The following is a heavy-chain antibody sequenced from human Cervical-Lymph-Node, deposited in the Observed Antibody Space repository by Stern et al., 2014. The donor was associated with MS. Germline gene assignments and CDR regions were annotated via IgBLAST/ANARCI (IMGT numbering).Heavy chain of an antibody. Sequence: QLVQSGAEVKEPGASVKVSCKASGYTFSVYHMHWVRQAPGQGLAWMGVINPSAGSTTYAQNFQGRVTMTRDTSTSTVYMELSSLRSEDTAVYYCARIWAHGMDVWGQGTTVTVSS. D-gene: IGHD3-16*01. CDR1: GYTFSVYH. V-gene: IGHV1-46*01. J-gene: IGHJ6*02. CDR2: INPSAGST. CDR3: ARIWAHGMDV.